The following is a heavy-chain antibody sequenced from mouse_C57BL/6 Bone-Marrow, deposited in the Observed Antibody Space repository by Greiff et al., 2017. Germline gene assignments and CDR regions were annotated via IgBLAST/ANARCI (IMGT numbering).Heavy chain of an antibody. J-gene: IGHJ3*01. V-gene: IGHV1-69*01. CDR3: ARYPYYYGSAWFAY. D-gene: IGHD1-1*01. Sequence: QVQLKQPGAELVMPGASVKLSCKASGYTFTSYWMHWVKQRPGQGLEWIGEIDPSDSYTNYNQKFKGKSTLTVDKSSSTAYMQLSSLTSEDSAVYYCARYPYYYGSAWFAYWGQGTLGTVAA. CDR1: GYTFTSYW. CDR2: IDPSDSYT.